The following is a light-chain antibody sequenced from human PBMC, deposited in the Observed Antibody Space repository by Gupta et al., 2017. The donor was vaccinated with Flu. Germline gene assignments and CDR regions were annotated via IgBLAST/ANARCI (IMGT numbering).Light chain of an antibody. CDR2: ETN. Sequence: QSVLTQPPSVSAAPGQKVTISCSGSSSNIGNNYVSWYQQFPGTAPKLLIYETNSRPSGIPDRFSGSKSGTSATLGITGLQTGDEADYYCASWDNSLSATVFGGGTKVTVL. CDR1: SSNIGNNY. CDR3: ASWDNSLSATV. J-gene: IGLJ3*02. V-gene: IGLV1-51*02.